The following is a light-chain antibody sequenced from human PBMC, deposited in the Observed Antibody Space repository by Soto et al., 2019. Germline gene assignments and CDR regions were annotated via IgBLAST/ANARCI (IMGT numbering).Light chain of an antibody. V-gene: IGLV2-14*01. CDR1: SSDVGSYNY. CDR2: DVS. J-gene: IGLJ2*01. CDR3: SSYTTSSTHVV. Sequence: QSALTQPASVSGSPGQSITISCTGTSSDVGSYNYVSWYQQYPGKAPKLMIYDVSNRPSGVSYRFSGSNSGNTASLTISGLQAEDEADYSCSSYTTSSTHVVFGGGTKLTVL.